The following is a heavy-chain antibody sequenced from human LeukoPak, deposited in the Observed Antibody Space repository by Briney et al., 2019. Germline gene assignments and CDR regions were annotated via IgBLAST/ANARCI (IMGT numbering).Heavy chain of an antibody. J-gene: IGHJ4*02. Sequence: SETLSLTCAVYGGSFSGYCWSWIRQPPGEGLGWNGKINHRGSTHYHPSLKSPVTISVDATKNQDSLKHGSVTPADTAVYYCARWQHSGWSDWGQGALVTVSS. CDR2: INHRGST. V-gene: IGHV4-34*01. D-gene: IGHD6-19*01. CDR3: ARWQHSGWSD. CDR1: GGSFSGYC.